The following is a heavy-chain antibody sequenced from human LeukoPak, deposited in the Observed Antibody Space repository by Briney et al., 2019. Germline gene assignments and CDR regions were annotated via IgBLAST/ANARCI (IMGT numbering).Heavy chain of an antibody. CDR1: GGSFSGYY. Sequence: PSETLSLTCAVYGGSFSGYYWSWIRQPPGKGLEWIGEINHSGSTNYNPSLKSRVTISVDTSKNQFSLKLSSVTAADTAVYYCARGRPPRQQLASVGYYYYGMDVWGKGTTVTVPS. V-gene: IGHV4-34*01. D-gene: IGHD6-13*01. J-gene: IGHJ6*04. CDR2: INHSGST. CDR3: ARGRPPRQQLASVGYYYYGMDV.